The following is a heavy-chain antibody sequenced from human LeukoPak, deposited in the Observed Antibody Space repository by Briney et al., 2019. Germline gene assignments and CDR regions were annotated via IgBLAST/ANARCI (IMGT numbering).Heavy chain of an antibody. V-gene: IGHV3-53*05. J-gene: IGHJ6*03. CDR2: ISGGGTHT. Sequence: GRSLRLSCAASGFTVSSNYMSWVRQAPGKGLEWVSAISGGGTHTYYADSVKGRFTISRDNSKNTLYLQMNSLRAEDTAVYYCAKDRTRYCSSTSCSHYCMDVWGKGTTVTVSS. CDR1: GFTVSSNY. CDR3: AKDRTRYCSSTSCSHYCMDV. D-gene: IGHD2-2*01.